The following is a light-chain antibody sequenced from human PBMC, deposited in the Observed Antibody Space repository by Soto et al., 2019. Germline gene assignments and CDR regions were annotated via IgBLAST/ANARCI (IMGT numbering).Light chain of an antibody. CDR2: GVT. CDR1: SSDVGGYNY. J-gene: IGLJ1*01. Sequence: QSALTQPASVSGSPGQSITISCTGTSSDVGGYNYVSWYQQHPGIAPKLLIYGVTNRPSGVSTRFYGSKSGNTSSLTIYGLQSEDEADYHCSSYTSASTLLYLFGTGTKVTVL. CDR3: SSYTSASTLLYL. V-gene: IGLV2-14*01.